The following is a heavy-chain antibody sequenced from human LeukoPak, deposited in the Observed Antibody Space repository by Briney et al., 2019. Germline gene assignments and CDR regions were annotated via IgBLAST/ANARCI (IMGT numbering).Heavy chain of an antibody. D-gene: IGHD2-15*01. CDR2: ISVSGGGT. CDR1: GFAFSSYA. V-gene: IGHV3-23*01. Sequence: SGGSLRLSGAASGFAFSSYAMSWVRQAPGKGLEWVSAISVSGGGTYYADSVKGRFTISRDNSKNTVFLQMNSLRAEDSAVYYCAKRSPYYFDYWGQGTLVTVSS. J-gene: IGHJ4*02. CDR3: AKRSPYYFDY.